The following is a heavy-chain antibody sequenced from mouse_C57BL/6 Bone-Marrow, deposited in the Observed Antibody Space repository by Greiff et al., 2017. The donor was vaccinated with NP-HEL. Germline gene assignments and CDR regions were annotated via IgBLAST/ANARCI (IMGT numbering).Heavy chain of an antibody. V-gene: IGHV1-50*01. D-gene: IGHD2-4*01. CDR2: IDPSDSYT. Sequence: VQLQQPGAELVKPGASVKLSCKASGYTFTSYWMQWVKQRPGQGLEWIGEIDPSDSYTNYNQKFKGKATLTVDTSSSTAYMQLSSLTSEDSAVYYCARFDYDVYYAMDYWGQGTSVTVSS. CDR1: GYTFTSYW. CDR3: ARFDYDVYYAMDY. J-gene: IGHJ4*01.